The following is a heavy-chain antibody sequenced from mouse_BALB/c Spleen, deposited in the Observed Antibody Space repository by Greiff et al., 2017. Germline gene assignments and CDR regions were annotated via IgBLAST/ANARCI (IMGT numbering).Heavy chain of an antibody. CDR1: GFTFSSYA. V-gene: IGHV5-6-5*01. CDR3: ARGDGNYPRSMDY. J-gene: IGHJ4*01. D-gene: IGHD2-1*01. Sequence: EVQGVESGGGLVKPGGSLKLSCAASGFTFSSYAMSWVRQTPEKRLEWVASISSGGSTYYPDSVKGRFTISRDNARNILYLQMSSLRSEDTAMYYCARGDGNYPRSMDYWGQGTSVTVSS. CDR2: ISSGGST.